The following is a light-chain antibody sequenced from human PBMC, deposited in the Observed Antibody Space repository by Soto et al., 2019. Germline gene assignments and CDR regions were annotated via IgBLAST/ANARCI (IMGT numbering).Light chain of an antibody. V-gene: IGKV1-9*01. J-gene: IGKJ5*01. CDR2: AAS. CDR1: QVISSY. Sequence: DTQLTQAPSFLSASAGDRVTITCRASQVISSYLAWYQQNPGRAPKLLIYAASTLQSGVPSRFSGSGSGTEFTLTITSLQPEDFATYYCQQLNSFPITFGQGTRLEIK. CDR3: QQLNSFPIT.